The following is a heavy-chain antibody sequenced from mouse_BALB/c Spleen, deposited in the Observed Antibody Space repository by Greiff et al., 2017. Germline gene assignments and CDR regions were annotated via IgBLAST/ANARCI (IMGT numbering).Heavy chain of an antibody. Sequence: EVQVVESGGGLVQPGGSLKLSCAASGFTFSSYGMSWVRQTPDKRLELVATINSNGGSTYYPDSVKGRFTISRDNATNTLYLQMSSLKSEDTAMYYCARALLRLRYAMDYWGQGTSVTVSS. D-gene: IGHD1-2*01. CDR2: INSNGGST. CDR1: GFTFSSYG. CDR3: ARALLRLRYAMDY. J-gene: IGHJ4*01. V-gene: IGHV5-6-3*01.